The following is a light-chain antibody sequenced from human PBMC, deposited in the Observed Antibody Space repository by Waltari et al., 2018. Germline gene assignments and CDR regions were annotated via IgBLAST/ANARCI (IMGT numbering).Light chain of an antibody. V-gene: IGLV2-23*01. CDR2: EGS. CDR3: CSYAGSSTYVV. CDR1: SNDVGPYTL. Sequence: QSALTQPASVSGSPGQSIPISCTRTSNDVGPYTLVSSYQQHPGKAPKLMIYEGSKRPSGVSNRFSGSKSGTTASLTISGLQAEDEAGYYCCSYAGSSTYVVFGGGTKLTVL. J-gene: IGLJ2*01.